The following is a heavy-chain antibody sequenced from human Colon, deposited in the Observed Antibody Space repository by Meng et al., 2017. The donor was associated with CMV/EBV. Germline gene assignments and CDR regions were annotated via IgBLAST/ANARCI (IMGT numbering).Heavy chain of an antibody. D-gene: IGHD2-2*01. CDR3: ARDRGFTVPAALGFEY. CDR2: ISWNSGGI. Sequence: GGSLRLSCAASGFNFDDFAMHWVRQAPGKGLEWVSGISWNSGGIHYADSVKGRFTISRDNAKNSLFLQMNSLKAEDTALYYCARDRGFTVPAALGFEYWGQGLLVTVSS. J-gene: IGHJ4*02. CDR1: GFNFDDFA. V-gene: IGHV3-9*01.